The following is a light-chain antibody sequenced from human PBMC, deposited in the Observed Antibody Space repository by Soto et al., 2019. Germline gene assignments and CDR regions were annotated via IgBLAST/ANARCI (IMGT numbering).Light chain of an antibody. CDR2: EVS. CDR3: SSYTSSSTLV. Sequence: QSALTQPASVSGSPGQSITISCTGTSSDVGGYNYVSWYQQHPGKAPKLMIYEVSNRPSGVSNRFSGSKSGNTASLTISGLQDEDEAYYYCSSYTSSSTLVFGTGTKLTVL. V-gene: IGLV2-14*01. CDR1: SSDVGGYNY. J-gene: IGLJ1*01.